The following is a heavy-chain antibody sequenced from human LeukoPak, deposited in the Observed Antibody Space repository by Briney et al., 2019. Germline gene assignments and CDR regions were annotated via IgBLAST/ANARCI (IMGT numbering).Heavy chain of an antibody. Sequence: GGSLRLSCAASGFTFSSYWMNWVRQAPGKGLEWVASINQDGSEKYYLDSVKGRFTISRDNAKNSLYLQMNSLRAEDTAVYYCARDSTPSYYYGSGSQNWFDPWGQGTLVTVSS. V-gene: IGHV3-7*01. CDR1: GFTFSSYW. J-gene: IGHJ5*02. CDR2: INQDGSEK. CDR3: ARDSTPSYYYGSGSQNWFDP. D-gene: IGHD3-10*01.